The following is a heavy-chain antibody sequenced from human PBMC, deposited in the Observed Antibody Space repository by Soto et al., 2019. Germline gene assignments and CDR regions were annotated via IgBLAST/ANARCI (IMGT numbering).Heavy chain of an antibody. D-gene: IGHD3-3*01. V-gene: IGHV3-23*01. CDR2: ISGSGGST. CDR3: AKVGDFWSGYYTDDYGSGSYAY. CDR1: GFPFNSYA. Sequence: WGSLRLSRAASGFPFNSYAMSWVRPAPGKGLEWVSAISGSGGSTYYADSVKGRFTISRDNSKNTLYLQMNSLRAEGTAVYYCAKVGDFWSGYYTDDYGSGSYAYWGQGTLVTVSS. J-gene: IGHJ4*02.